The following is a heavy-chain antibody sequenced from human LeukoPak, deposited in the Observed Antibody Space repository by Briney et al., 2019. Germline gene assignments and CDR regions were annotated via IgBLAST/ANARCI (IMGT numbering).Heavy chain of an antibody. CDR1: GGTFSSYA. CDR3: ARDRAVVVVVAAISDAFDI. J-gene: IGHJ3*02. V-gene: IGHV1-69*04. D-gene: IGHD2-15*01. Sequence: ASVKVSCKASGGTFSSYAISWVRQAPGQGLEWMGRIIPILGIANYAQKFQGRVTITADKSTRTAYMELSSLRSEDTAVYYCARDRAVVVVVAAISDAFDIWGQGTMVTVSS. CDR2: IIPILGIA.